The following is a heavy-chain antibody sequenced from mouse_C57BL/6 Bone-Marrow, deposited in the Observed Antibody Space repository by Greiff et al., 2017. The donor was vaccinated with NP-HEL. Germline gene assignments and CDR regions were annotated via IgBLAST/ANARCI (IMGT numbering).Heavy chain of an antibody. CDR2: ISDGGSYT. CDR3: ARAELGRAWFAY. V-gene: IGHV5-4*01. D-gene: IGHD4-1*01. J-gene: IGHJ3*01. CDR1: GFTFSSYA. Sequence: VQLKESGGGLVKPGGSLKLSCAASGFTFSSYAMSWVRQTPEKRLEWVATISDGGSYTYYPDNVKGRFTISRDNAKNNLYLQMSHLKSEDTAMYYCARAELGRAWFAYWGQGTLVTVSA.